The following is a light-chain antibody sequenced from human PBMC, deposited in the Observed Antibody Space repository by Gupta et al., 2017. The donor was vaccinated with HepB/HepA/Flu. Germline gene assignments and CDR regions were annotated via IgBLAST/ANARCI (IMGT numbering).Light chain of an antibody. V-gene: IGLV3-19*01. Sequence: SSALTQDPAVSVALGQTVRITCQADSLRSYYASWYQLKPGPAPGLVIYGKINRPSGLPDRFSGSGSGNTASLTTTGAQAEDEADYYCNSPDSSGIHRVFGGGTKLTVL. CDR1: SLRSYY. CDR3: NSPDSSGIHRV. CDR2: GKI. J-gene: IGLJ2*01.